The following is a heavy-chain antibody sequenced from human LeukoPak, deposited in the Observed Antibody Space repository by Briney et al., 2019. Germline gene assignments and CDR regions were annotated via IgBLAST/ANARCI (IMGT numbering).Heavy chain of an antibody. CDR1: GGTFSSYA. D-gene: IGHD6-19*01. Sequence: SVKVSCKASGGTFSSYAISWVRQAPGQGLEWMGRIIPIFGIANYAQKFQGRVTITADKSTSTAYMELSSLRSEDTAVYYCAREVTVAGLYYFDYWGQGTLVTVSS. J-gene: IGHJ4*02. CDR3: AREVTVAGLYYFDY. V-gene: IGHV1-69*04. CDR2: IIPIFGIA.